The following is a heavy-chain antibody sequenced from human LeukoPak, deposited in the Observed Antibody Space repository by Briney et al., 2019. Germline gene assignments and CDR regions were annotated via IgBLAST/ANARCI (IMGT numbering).Heavy chain of an antibody. CDR3: ARDLYYNWFDP. V-gene: IGHV3-23*01. CDR1: GFTFSSYG. Sequence: PGGSLRLSCAASGFTFSSYGMSWVRQAPGKGLEWVSAISGSGGSTYYADSVKGRFTISRDNAKNTLYLQMNSLRAEDTAVYYCARDLYYNWFDPWGQGTLVTVSS. J-gene: IGHJ5*02. D-gene: IGHD3-10*01. CDR2: ISGSGGST.